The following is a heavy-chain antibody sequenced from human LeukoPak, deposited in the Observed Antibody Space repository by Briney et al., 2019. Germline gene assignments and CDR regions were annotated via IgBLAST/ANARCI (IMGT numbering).Heavy chain of an antibody. CDR2: IYHSGIT. Sequence: SETLSLTCAVYGGSFSGYYWSWIRQPPGKGLEWIGEIYHSGITNYNPSLQSRVTISVDKPKNQFSLRLSSVTAADTAAYYCARAGGYYDSSGYYNRAGVFDIWGQGTMVTVSS. D-gene: IGHD3-22*01. J-gene: IGHJ3*02. V-gene: IGHV4-34*01. CDR3: ARAGGYYDSSGYYNRAGVFDI. CDR1: GGSFSGYY.